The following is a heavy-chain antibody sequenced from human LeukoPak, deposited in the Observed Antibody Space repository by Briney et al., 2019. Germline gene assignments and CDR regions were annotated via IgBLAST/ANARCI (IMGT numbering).Heavy chain of an antibody. CDR1: GGSLNSSSYH. V-gene: IGHV4-39*07. D-gene: IGHD3-22*01. J-gene: IGHJ4*02. CDR2: IYYGGST. Sequence: SGTLSLTCAGSGGSLNSSSYHWRWLRQPPGRGLEWIGSIYYGGSTYYNPSLKSRVAISVDMSKNQFSLKLSSVTAADTAVYYCASLPTVYSRGYLALWGQGTLVTVS. CDR3: ASLPTVYSRGYLAL.